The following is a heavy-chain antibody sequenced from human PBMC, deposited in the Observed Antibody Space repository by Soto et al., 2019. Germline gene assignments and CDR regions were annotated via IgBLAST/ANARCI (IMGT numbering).Heavy chain of an antibody. J-gene: IGHJ4*02. V-gene: IGHV3-33*01. CDR2: IWYDGSNK. Sequence: QVQLVESGGGVVQPGRSLRLSCAASGFTFSSYGMHWVRQAPGKGLEWVAVIWYDGSNKYYADSVKGRFTISRDNSKNPLYLQMNSLRAEDTAVYYCARGTRLMITFGGVIVRSLGNDYWGQGTLVTVSS. CDR1: GFTFSSYG. CDR3: ARGTRLMITFGGVIVRSLGNDY. D-gene: IGHD3-16*02.